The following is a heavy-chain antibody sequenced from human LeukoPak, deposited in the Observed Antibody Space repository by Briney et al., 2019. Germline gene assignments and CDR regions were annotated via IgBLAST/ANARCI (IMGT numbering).Heavy chain of an antibody. D-gene: IGHD5-24*01. Sequence: SETLSLTCTVSGGSISGYYWSWIRQPAGKGLEWIGRIYTSGSTNYNPSLKSRVTMSVDTSKNQFSLKLSSVTAEDTAVCYCAREDQRTDAFDIWGQGTMVTVSS. CDR3: AREDQRTDAFDI. CDR2: IYTSGST. CDR1: GGSISGYY. V-gene: IGHV4-4*07. J-gene: IGHJ3*02.